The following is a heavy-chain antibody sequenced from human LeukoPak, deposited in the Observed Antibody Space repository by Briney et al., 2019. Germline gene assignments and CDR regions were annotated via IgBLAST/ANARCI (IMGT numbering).Heavy chain of an antibody. J-gene: IGHJ6*03. V-gene: IGHV4-4*07. CDR2: IYTSGST. CDR3: ARNRYDILTGYPLGYMDV. Sequence: SETLSLTGTASGVSISSYYWSWIRQPAGKGLEWIARIYTSGSTNYNPSLKSRVTMSVDTSKNQFSLKLSSVTAADTAVYYCARNRYDILTGYPLGYMDVWGKGTTVTVSS. D-gene: IGHD3-9*01. CDR1: GVSISSYY.